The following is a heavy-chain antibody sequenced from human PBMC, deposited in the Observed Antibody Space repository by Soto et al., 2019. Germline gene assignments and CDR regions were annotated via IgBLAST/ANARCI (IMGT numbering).Heavy chain of an antibody. J-gene: IGHJ4*02. CDR1: GGSVMNRNYY. D-gene: IGHD2-8*01. V-gene: IGHV4-39*01. Sequence: WSTLALTCAFSGGSVMNRNYYWGWIRQSPGKGLEWIGSVYYRVRSYSNSSVTSRVTISADTPKNQFSLNLHPVTAPDTAVSFCVSQRTSVLTPAYSDYWGPGALVTVSS. CDR2: VYYRVRS. CDR3: VSQRTSVLTPAYSDY.